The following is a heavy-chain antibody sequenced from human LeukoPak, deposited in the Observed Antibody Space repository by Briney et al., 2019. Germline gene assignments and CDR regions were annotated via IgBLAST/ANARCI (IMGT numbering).Heavy chain of an antibody. J-gene: IGHJ3*02. CDR1: GYTFTSCY. V-gene: IGHV1-46*01. CDR2: INPSGGST. CDR3: ARVCRDGYNFDAFDI. Sequence: ASVKVSCKASGYTFTSCYMHWVRQAPGQGLEWMGIINPSGGSTSYAQKFQGRVTMTRDTSTSTVYMELSSLRSEDTAVYYCARVCRDGYNFDAFDIWGQGTMVTVSS. D-gene: IGHD5-24*01.